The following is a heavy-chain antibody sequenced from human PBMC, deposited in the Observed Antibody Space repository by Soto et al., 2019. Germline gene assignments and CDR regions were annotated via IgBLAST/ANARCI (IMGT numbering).Heavy chain of an antibody. CDR1: GVTFTDYY. V-gene: IGHV1-2*02. Sequence: QVQLVQSGAEVKKPGASVKVSCKSSGVTFTDYYIHWVRQAPGQGLEWMGWINSYNGATKSSQRFQGRVSMTRDTSISTAYLDLSGLRSEDTALYFCATAKGGGYDSWGQGTLVAVSS. D-gene: IGHD1-26*01. J-gene: IGHJ5*01. CDR2: INSYNGAT. CDR3: ATAKGGGYDS.